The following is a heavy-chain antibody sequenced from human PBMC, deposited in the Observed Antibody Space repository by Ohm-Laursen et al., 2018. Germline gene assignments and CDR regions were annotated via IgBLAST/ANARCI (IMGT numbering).Heavy chain of an antibody. CDR3: ATCITMVRGVIDFDY. V-gene: IGHV3-23*01. CDR2: ISGSGGST. D-gene: IGHD3-10*01. CDR1: GFTFSSYA. J-gene: IGHJ4*02. Sequence: SLRLSCAASGFTFSSYAMSWVRQAPGKGLEWVSAISGSGGSTYYVDSVKGRFTISRDNSKNTLYLQMNSLRVEETAVYYCATCITMVRGVIDFDYWGQGTLVTVSS.